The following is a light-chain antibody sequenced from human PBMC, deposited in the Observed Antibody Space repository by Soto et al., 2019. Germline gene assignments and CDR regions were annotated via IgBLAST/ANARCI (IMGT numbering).Light chain of an antibody. CDR3: QQYNNWPPLT. V-gene: IGKV3-15*01. Sequence: DIVMTQSPNSLAVSLGERATLSCRASQSVSSSLAWYQQIPGQAPRLLIYDASTRATGIPARFGGSGSGTEFTLTISSLQSEDFAVYYCQQYNNWPPLTFGGGTKVELK. J-gene: IGKJ4*01. CDR2: DAS. CDR1: QSVSSS.